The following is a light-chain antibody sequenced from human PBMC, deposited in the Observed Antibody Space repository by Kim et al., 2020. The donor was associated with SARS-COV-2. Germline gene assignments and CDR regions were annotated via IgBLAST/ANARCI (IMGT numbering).Light chain of an antibody. CDR2: GAS. V-gene: IGKV3-20*01. J-gene: IGKJ1*01. CDR1: QSVTGTY. CDR3: QQYGSSSRWT. Sequence: EVVLTQSPGTLSLSPGERATLSCRASQSVTGTYLAWYQQKPGQAPRRLIYGASSRATGIPDRFSGSGSGTDFTLTISRLVPEDFAVEYCQQYGSSSRWTFGQGTKVEIK.